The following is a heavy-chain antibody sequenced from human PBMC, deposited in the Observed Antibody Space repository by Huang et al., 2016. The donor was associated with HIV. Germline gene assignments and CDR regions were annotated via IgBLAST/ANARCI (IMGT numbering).Heavy chain of an antibody. J-gene: IGHJ4*02. CDR2: ISYDGRNK. Sequence: QVQLVESGGGVVQPGRSLRLSCAASGFTFSSYGMHWVRQAQGKGLGWVAVISYDGRNKDYADSVKGRFTISRDNSKNTLYLQMNSRRAEDTAVYYCAKGQMAPVDYWGQGTLVTVSS. V-gene: IGHV3-30*18. CDR3: AKGQMAPVDY. D-gene: IGHD2-8*01. CDR1: GFTFSSYG.